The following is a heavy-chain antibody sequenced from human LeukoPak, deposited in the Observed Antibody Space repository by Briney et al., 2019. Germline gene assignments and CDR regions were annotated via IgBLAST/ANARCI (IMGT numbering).Heavy chain of an antibody. CDR3: ARRVARYYDYVWGSYRKNWFDP. V-gene: IGHV4-34*01. J-gene: IGHJ5*02. D-gene: IGHD3-16*02. CDR1: GGPISSYY. Sequence: SETLSLTCTVSGGPISSYYWSWIRQPPGKGLEWIGEINHSGSTNYNPSLKSRVTISVDTSKNQFSLKLSSVTAADTAVYYCARRVARYYDYVWGSYRKNWFDPWGQGTLVTVSS. CDR2: INHSGST.